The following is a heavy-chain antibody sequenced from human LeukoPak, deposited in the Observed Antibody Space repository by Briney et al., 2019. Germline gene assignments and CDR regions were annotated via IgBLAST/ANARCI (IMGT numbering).Heavy chain of an antibody. V-gene: IGHV1-2*06. D-gene: IGHD4-11*01. CDR1: GYTFTGYY. CDR3: ARGDYGNDAFDI. J-gene: IGHJ3*02. Sequence: ASVEVSCKASGYTFTGYYMHWLRQAPGQGLEWMGRNNPNSGGTNYAQKFQGRVTMTRDTSISTAYMELSRLRSDDTAVYYCARGDYGNDAFDIWGQGTMVTVSS. CDR2: NNPNSGGT.